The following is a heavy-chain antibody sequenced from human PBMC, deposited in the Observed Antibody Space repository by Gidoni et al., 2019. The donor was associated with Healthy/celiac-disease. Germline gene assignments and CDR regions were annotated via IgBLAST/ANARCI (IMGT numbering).Heavy chain of an antibody. V-gene: IGHV3-23*01. CDR3: AKLGLRLGELSNYFDY. J-gene: IGHJ4*02. Sequence: EVQLLESGGGLVQPGGSLRLSCAASGFTFSSYAMSWVRQAPGKGLAWVSAISGSGGSTYYADSVKGRFTISRDNSKNTLYLQMNSLRAEDTAVYYCAKLGLRLGELSNYFDYWGQGTLVTVSS. CDR2: ISGSGGST. D-gene: IGHD3-16*02. CDR1: GFTFSSYA.